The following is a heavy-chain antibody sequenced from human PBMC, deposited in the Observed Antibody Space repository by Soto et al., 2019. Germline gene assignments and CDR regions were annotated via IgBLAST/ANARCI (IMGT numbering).Heavy chain of an antibody. V-gene: IGHV1-18*01. CDR3: ARDFGHYDFWSGSYYYYYMDV. CDR2: TSAYNGNT. D-gene: IGHD3-3*01. Sequence: GASVKVSCKASGYTFTSYGISWVRQAPGQGLEWMGWTSAYNGNTNYAQKLQGRVTMTTDTSTSTAYMELRSLRSDDTAVYYCARDFGHYDFWSGSYYYYYMDVWGKGTTVTVSS. J-gene: IGHJ6*03. CDR1: GYTFTSYG.